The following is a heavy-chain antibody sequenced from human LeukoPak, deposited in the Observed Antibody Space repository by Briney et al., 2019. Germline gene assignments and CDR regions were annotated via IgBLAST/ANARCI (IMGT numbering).Heavy chain of an antibody. J-gene: IGHJ6*02. Sequence: GGSLRLSCAASGFTFSSYWMHWVRQPPGKGLVWVSTINDDGSDTTYADSVKGRFTISRDNAKNTLYLQMNSLRAEDTAVYYCARDREPYYYYGMDVWGQGTTVTVSS. CDR1: GFTFSSYW. D-gene: IGHD1-14*01. CDR2: INDDGSDT. CDR3: ARDREPYYYYGMDV. V-gene: IGHV3-74*01.